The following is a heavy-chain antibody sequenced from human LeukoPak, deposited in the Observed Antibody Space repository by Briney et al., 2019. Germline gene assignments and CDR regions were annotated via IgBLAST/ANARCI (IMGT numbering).Heavy chain of an antibody. CDR3: ARDDGYGFDH. J-gene: IGHJ4*02. CDR2: INSEATTT. V-gene: IGHV3-74*01. Sequence: GGSLRLSCAASGFTFSRYWMHWVRQVPGKGLVWVSRINSEATTTNYADSVKGRFTISRDNAKNTLYQQMNSLRAEDTAMYYCARDDGYGFDHWGQGALVTVSS. D-gene: IGHD2-21*02. CDR1: GFTFSRYW.